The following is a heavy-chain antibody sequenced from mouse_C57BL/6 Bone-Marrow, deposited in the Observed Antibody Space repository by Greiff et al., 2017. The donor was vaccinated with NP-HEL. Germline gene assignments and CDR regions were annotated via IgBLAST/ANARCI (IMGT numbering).Heavy chain of an antibody. V-gene: IGHV1-82*01. CDR3: ARGVGTAWFAY. D-gene: IGHD1-1*01. CDR2: IYPGDGDT. Sequence: QVQLQQSGPELVKPGASVKISCKASGYAFSSSWMNWVKQRPGKGLEWIGRIYPGDGDTNYNGKFKGKATLTADKSSSTAYMQLSSLTSEDSAVYFCARGVGTAWFAYWGQGTLVTVSA. CDR1: GYAFSSSW. J-gene: IGHJ3*01.